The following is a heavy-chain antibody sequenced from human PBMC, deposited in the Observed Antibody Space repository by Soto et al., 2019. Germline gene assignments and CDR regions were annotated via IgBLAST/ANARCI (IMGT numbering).Heavy chain of an antibody. D-gene: IGHD6-13*01. J-gene: IGHJ3*02. CDR3: AHRHLDGSSWYAFHI. Sequence: SGPTLVNPTQTPTLTCTFSGFSLSTSGVGVGWIRQPPGKALEWLALIYWDDDKRYSPSLKSRLTITKDTSKNQVVLTMTNMDPVDTATYYCAHRHLDGSSWYAFHIWGQGTMVTVPS. CDR2: IYWDDDK. CDR1: GFSLSTSGVG. V-gene: IGHV2-5*02.